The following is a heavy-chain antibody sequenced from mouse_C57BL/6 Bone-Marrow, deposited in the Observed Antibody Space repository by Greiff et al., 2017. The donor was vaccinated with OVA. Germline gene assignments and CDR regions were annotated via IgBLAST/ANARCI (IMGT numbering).Heavy chain of an antibody. CDR1: GYAFSSSW. J-gene: IGHJ1*03. V-gene: IGHV1-82*01. CDR3: ARRVTYFDV. CDR2: IYPGDGDT. Sequence: VQVVESGPELVKPGASVKISCKASGYAFSSSWMNWVKQRPGKGLEWIGRIYPGDGDTNYNGKFKGEATLTADKSSSTAYMQLSSLTSEDSAVYFCARRVTYFDVWGTGTTVTVSS.